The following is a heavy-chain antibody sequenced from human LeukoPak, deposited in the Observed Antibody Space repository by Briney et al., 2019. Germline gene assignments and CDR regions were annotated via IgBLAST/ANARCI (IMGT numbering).Heavy chain of an antibody. J-gene: IGHJ6*02. V-gene: IGHV3-74*01. CDR1: GFTFSRYW. CDR3: TRHLTPDV. Sequence: GGSLRLSCAASGFTFSRYWMDWVRQAPGKGLVSVSRINPDGSTTFYADSVKGRFTISRDNAKNTLFLQMNSLRAEDTAVYYCTRHLTPDVWGQGTTVTVSS. D-gene: IGHD2-15*01. CDR2: INPDGSTT.